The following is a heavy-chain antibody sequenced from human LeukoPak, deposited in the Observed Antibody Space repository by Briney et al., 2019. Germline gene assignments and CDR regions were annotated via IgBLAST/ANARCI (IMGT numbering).Heavy chain of an antibody. CDR3: ASLEGGPSDGR. D-gene: IGHD3-3*01. CDR2: IYSGGTT. CDR1: GFPVRSRY. Sequence: GGSLRLSCQVSGFPVRSRYMTWVRQPPGKGLECVAVIYSGGTTYHIDSVKGRFTISRDISKSTMYLEMNNLRVEDTAIYYCASLEGGPSDGRWGQGTLVTVSS. J-gene: IGHJ4*02. V-gene: IGHV3-53*01.